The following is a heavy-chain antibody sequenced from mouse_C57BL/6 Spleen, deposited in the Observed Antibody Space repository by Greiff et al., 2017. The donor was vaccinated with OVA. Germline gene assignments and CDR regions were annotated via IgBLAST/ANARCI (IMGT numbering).Heavy chain of an antibody. D-gene: IGHD2-5*01. J-gene: IGHJ3*01. CDR3: TRTDSNYWFAY. V-gene: IGHV1-15*01. Sequence: SGAELVRPGASVTLSCKASGYTFTDYEMHWVKQTPVHGLEWIGAIDPETGGTAYNQKFKGKAILTADKSSSTAYMELRSLTSEDSAVYYCTRTDSNYWFAYWGQGTLVTVSA. CDR1: GYTFTDYE. CDR2: IDPETGGT.